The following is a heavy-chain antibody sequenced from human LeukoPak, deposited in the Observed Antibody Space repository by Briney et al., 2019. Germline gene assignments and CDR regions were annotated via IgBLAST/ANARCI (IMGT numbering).Heavy chain of an antibody. D-gene: IGHD6-19*01. CDR1: GFTFSSYA. V-gene: IGHV3-30-3*01. CDR2: ISYDGSNK. Sequence: GRSLRLSCAASGFTFSSYAMHWVRQAPGKGLEWVAVISYDGSNKYYADSVKGRFTISRDNSKNTLYLQMNSLRAEDTAVYYCARDSDGCFDCWGQGTLVTVSS. CDR3: ARDSDGCFDC. J-gene: IGHJ4*02.